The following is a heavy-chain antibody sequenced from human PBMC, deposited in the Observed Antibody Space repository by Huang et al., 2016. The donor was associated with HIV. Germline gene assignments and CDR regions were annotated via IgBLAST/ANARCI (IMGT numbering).Heavy chain of an antibody. CDR2: ISGGGSHI. D-gene: IGHD3-22*01. Sequence: EVQLVQSGGLLVKPGGSLRLSCAASGFHLSDYTMNWVRQAPGKGLEWVSSISGGGSHIFYADSVTGRFTVSRDNANDTLFLQMNSLRAEDTAVYYCTRRVTDYDSRWFDPWGPGTLVTVSS. CDR3: TRRVTDYDSRWFDP. CDR1: GFHLSDYT. V-gene: IGHV3-21*02. J-gene: IGHJ5*02.